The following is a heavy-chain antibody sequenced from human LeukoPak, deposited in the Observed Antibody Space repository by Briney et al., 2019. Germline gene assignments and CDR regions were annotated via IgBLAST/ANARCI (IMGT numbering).Heavy chain of an antibody. J-gene: IGHJ5*02. CDR3: ARGGITMVRGVIANGGNWFDP. Sequence: SVKVSCKASGGTFSSYAISWVRQAPGQGLEWMGRIIPIFGTANYAQKFQGRVTITTDESTSTAYMELSSLRSEDTAVYYCARGGITMVRGVIANGGNWFDPWGQGTLVTVSS. CDR2: IIPIFGTA. D-gene: IGHD3-10*01. CDR1: GGTFSSYA. V-gene: IGHV1-69*05.